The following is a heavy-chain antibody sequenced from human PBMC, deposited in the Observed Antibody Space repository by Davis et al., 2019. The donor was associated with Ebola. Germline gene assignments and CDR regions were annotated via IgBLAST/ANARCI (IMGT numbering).Heavy chain of an antibody. CDR1: GDSVSNNSAG. V-gene: IGHV6-1*01. CDR3: ARGHNGYTAGNWFDP. Sequence: HSQTLSLTCAISGDSVSNNSAGWNWIRQSPSRGLEWLGRTYYRSRWYNDYAVTVKSRLTINPDTSKNQVSLQLNSVPPEDTAVYYCARGHNGYTAGNWFDPWGQGTLVTVSS. D-gene: IGHD5-18*01. CDR2: TYYRSRWYN. J-gene: IGHJ5*02.